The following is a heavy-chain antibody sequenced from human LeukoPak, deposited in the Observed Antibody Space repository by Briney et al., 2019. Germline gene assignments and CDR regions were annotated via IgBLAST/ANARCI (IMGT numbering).Heavy chain of an antibody. CDR2: IRGNGITT. CDR1: GFTFSTHG. CDR3: ARDVEVAGIRDS. V-gene: IGHV3-23*01. D-gene: IGHD6-19*01. Sequence: GGSLRLSCSASGFTFSTHGMNWVRQAPGRGLEWVSGIRGNGITTYYADSVKGRSIISRDNTDNSLYLQMNNLRADDTALYYCARDVEVAGIRDSWGQGTVVTVSS. J-gene: IGHJ4*02.